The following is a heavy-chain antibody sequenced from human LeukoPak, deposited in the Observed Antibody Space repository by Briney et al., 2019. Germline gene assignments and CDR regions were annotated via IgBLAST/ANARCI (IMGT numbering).Heavy chain of an antibody. CDR3: ARDVPRGTGYMDV. J-gene: IGHJ6*03. D-gene: IGHD3-10*01. CDR1: GGSIKNYY. CDR2: IYFSGST. Sequence: PSETLSLTSTVSGGSIKNYYWTWIRQPPGKGLEWIGYIYFSGSTSSNPSLKSRVTISVDTSKNQFSLRLKYVTAADTAVYYCARDVPRGTGYMDVWGKGTTVTVSS. V-gene: IGHV4-59*01.